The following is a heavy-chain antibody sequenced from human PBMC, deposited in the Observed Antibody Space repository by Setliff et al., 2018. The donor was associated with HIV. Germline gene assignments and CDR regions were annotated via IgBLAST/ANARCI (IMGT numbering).Heavy chain of an antibody. CDR1: GGTFTNHG. J-gene: IGHJ4*02. V-gene: IGHV1-69*05. Sequence: SVKVSCKASGGTFTNHGIGWVRQAPGRRLEWMGGVIPMFGITNDVQKFQGRVAITTDESTSTVFMELSILTSEDTAVYYCATILYPSDTGRQYIALGHFESWGQGTLVTVSS. CDR3: ATILYPSDTGRQYIALGHFES. D-gene: IGHD2-2*02. CDR2: VIPMFGIT.